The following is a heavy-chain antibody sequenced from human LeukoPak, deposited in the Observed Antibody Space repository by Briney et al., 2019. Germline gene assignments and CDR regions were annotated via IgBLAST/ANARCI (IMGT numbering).Heavy chain of an antibody. D-gene: IGHD3-22*01. J-gene: IGHJ5*02. CDR1: GYTFTSYY. CDR2: INPTGGST. CDR3: ATGWQYYYDRSGFDP. Sequence: VASVKVSCKASGYTFTSYYMHWVRQAPGQGLEWMGLINPTGGSTGYAQKFQGRVTMTEDTSTDTAYMELSSLRSEDTAVYYCATGWQYYYDRSGFDPWGQGTLVTVSS. V-gene: IGHV1-46*01.